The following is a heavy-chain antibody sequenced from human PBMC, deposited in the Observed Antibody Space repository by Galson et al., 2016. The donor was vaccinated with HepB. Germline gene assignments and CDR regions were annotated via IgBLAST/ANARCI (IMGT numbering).Heavy chain of an antibody. CDR1: GGSIVGSAFY. CDR2: ISYTGNT. D-gene: IGHD1-7*01. V-gene: IGHV4-39*01. J-gene: IGHJ6*03. Sequence: SETLSLTCTVSGGSIVGSAFYWVWIRQPPEKGLELVGSISYTGNTYYNPSPQSRLTISVDTSQNQFSLKLTSVTAADTAVYYVARRENYSHYYMDVWGKGATVTVSS. CDR3: ARRENYSHYYMDV.